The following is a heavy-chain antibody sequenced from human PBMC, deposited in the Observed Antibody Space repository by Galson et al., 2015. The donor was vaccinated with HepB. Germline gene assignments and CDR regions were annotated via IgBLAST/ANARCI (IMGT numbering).Heavy chain of an antibody. V-gene: IGHV2-70*11. D-gene: IGHD3-10*01. Sequence: PALVKPTQTLTLTCSFSGFSLRTSRMSVRWIRQPPGKALEWLARIDWDDDKYYSSSLQSRLTISKDTSKNQVILTMTDMDPVDTATYYCARIRGFYTDSMIPDYWGQGVLVTVSS. J-gene: IGHJ4*02. CDR1: GFSLRTSRMS. CDR2: IDWDDDK. CDR3: ARIRGFYTDSMIPDY.